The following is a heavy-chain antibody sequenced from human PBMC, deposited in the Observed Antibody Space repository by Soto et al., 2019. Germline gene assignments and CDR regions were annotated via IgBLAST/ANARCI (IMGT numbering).Heavy chain of an antibody. J-gene: IGHJ6*02. V-gene: IGHV1-69*06. CDR2: IIPIFGTA. CDR3: AKGGIKAVDSYFNYYAMDV. CDR1: GGTFSSYA. D-gene: IGHD1-26*01. Sequence: SVKVSCTASGGTFSSYAISWVRQATGQGLEWMGGIIPIFGTANYAQRFQGRVTITADNSKNTLSLQMHSLRAEDTALYYCAKGGIKAVDSYFNYYAMDVWGQGTTVTVSS.